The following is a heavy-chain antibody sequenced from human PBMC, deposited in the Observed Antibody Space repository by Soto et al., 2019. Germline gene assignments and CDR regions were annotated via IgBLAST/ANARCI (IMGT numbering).Heavy chain of an antibody. CDR3: AKGRSALPIFDY. Sequence: EVQLLESGGGWIQPGGSLGLSCAASGFSFSNYAMNWVRQAPGKGLEWVSFISGSGGTTDYADSVRGRFRLSRDNSKNTVDLEMNSLRTEDTAVYFCAKGRSALPIFDYWGQGVMVTVSS. CDR2: ISGSGGTT. CDR1: GFSFSNYA. J-gene: IGHJ4*02. V-gene: IGHV3-23*01.